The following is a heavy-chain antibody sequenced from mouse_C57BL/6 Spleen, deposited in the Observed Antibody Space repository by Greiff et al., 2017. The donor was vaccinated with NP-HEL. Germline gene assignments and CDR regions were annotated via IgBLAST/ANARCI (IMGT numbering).Heavy chain of an antibody. D-gene: IGHD2-3*01. CDR1: GYTFTSYW. Sequence: QVQLQQSGAELVRPGTSVKLSCKASGYTFTSYWMHWVKQRPGQGLEWIGVIDPSDSYTNYNQKFKGKATLTVDTSSSTAYMQLSSLTSEDSAVYYCARGDDGYSHGYFDVRGTGTTVTVSS. CDR2: IDPSDSYT. V-gene: IGHV1-59*01. CDR3: ARGDDGYSHGYFDV. J-gene: IGHJ1*03.